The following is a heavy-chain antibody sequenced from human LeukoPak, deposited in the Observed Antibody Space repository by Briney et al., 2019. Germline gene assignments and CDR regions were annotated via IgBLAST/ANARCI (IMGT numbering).Heavy chain of an antibody. Sequence: GGSLRLSCAASGFTFSSYAMHWVRQAPGKGLEWVAVISYDGSNKYYADSVKGRFTISRDNSKNTLYLQMNSLRAEDTAVYYCAREGALRYFDWLWYFDYWGQGTLVTVSS. CDR2: ISYDGSNK. J-gene: IGHJ4*02. D-gene: IGHD3-9*01. CDR3: AREGALRYFDWLWYFDY. V-gene: IGHV3-30*04. CDR1: GFTFSSYA.